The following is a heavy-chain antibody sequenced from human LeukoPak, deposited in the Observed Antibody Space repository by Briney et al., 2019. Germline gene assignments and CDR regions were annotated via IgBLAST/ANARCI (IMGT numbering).Heavy chain of an antibody. V-gene: IGHV3-21*01. Sequence: GGPLRLSCAASGFTFSTYRMNWVRQAPGKGLEWVSSISSTSSHIYYADSVKGRFTISRDNAKNSLHLQMNSLRADDSAVYYCVRVTTTYYYDSGGYCDYWGQGTLVTVSS. CDR1: GFTFSTYR. CDR3: VRVTTTYYYDSGGYCDY. D-gene: IGHD3-22*01. CDR2: ISSTSSHI. J-gene: IGHJ4*02.